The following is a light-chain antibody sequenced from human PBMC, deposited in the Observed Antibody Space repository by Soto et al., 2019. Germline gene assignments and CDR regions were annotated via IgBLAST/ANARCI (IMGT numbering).Light chain of an antibody. J-gene: IGKJ1*01. CDR3: QQHLGRHT. CDR2: DAS. Sequence: VLTQSPVTLSLSPGERATLSCRASQSVNAYLAWYQQKPGQAPRLLIYDASVRATGIPAMFSGSGSGTDFTLTISSLEPEDSAVYYCQQHLGRHTFGQGTKVEIK. CDR1: QSVNAY. V-gene: IGKV3-11*01.